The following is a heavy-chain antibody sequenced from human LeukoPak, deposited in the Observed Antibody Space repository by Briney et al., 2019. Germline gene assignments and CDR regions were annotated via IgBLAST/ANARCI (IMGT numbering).Heavy chain of an antibody. Sequence: GASVKVSCKASGNTFAGYYVHWVRQAPGQGLEWMASINTHSGATNYAQHFQGRVTMTTDTSVTTAYMDLDGLKSDDAAVYFCARGPIGGLRKGFDIWGQGTLVTVSS. CDR1: GNTFAGYY. D-gene: IGHD1-26*01. CDR3: ARGPIGGLRKGFDI. V-gene: IGHV1-2*02. J-gene: IGHJ4*02. CDR2: INTHSGAT.